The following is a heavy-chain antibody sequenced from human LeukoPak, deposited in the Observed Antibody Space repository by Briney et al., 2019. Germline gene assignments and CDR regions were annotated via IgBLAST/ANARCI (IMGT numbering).Heavy chain of an antibody. CDR2: IYHSGSI. D-gene: IGHD3-3*01. J-gene: IGHJ5*02. Sequence: PSEPLSLTCTVSGYSISSGYYWGWIRQPPGNGLEWIGRIYHSGSIYYNPSLKSRVTISADTSKNQFSLRRSSVTAADTAVYYCARAVLRFSNWFDPWGQGTLVTVSS. V-gene: IGHV4-38-2*02. CDR1: GYSISSGYY. CDR3: ARAVLRFSNWFDP.